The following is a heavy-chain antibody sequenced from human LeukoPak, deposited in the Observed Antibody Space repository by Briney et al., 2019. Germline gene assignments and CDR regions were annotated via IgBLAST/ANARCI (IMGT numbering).Heavy chain of an antibody. CDR1: GGSISSSSYY. D-gene: IGHD3-3*01. V-gene: IGHV4-39*01. Sequence: SETLSLTCTVSGGSISSSSYYWGWIRQPPGKGLEWIGSIYYSGSTYHNPSLKSRVTISVDTSKSQFSLKLSSVTAADAAVYYCAIDDFWSGYYPKDYWGQGTLVTVSS. J-gene: IGHJ4*02. CDR2: IYYSGST. CDR3: AIDDFWSGYYPKDY.